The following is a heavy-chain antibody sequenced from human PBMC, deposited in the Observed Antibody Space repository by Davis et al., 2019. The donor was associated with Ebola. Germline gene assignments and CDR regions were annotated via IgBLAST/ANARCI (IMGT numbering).Heavy chain of an antibody. CDR2: IKQDGSEK. J-gene: IGHJ4*02. D-gene: IGHD6-13*01. CDR1: GFTFSSYW. CDR3: ARGRAAAGLVDY. Sequence: GESLKISCAASGFTFSSYWMSWVRQAPGKGLEWVANIKQDGSEKYYVDSVKGRFTISRDNAKNSLYLQMNSLRAEDTAVYYCARGRAAAGLVDYWGQGTLVTVSS. V-gene: IGHV3-7*01.